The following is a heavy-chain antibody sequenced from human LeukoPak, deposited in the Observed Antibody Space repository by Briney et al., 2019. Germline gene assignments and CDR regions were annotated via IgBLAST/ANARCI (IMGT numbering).Heavy chain of an antibody. Sequence: GGSLRLSCAASGFTFSSYSMNWARQAPGKGLEWVSSISSSSSYIYYADSVKGRFTISRDNAKNSLYLQMNSLRAEDTAVYYCARDHGVGAVDYWGQGTLVTVSS. V-gene: IGHV3-21*01. CDR2: ISSSSSYI. J-gene: IGHJ4*02. D-gene: IGHD1-26*01. CDR1: GFTFSSYS. CDR3: ARDHGVGAVDY.